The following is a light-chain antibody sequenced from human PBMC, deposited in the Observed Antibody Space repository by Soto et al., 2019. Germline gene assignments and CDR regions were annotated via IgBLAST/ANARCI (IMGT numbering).Light chain of an antibody. CDR1: SSDVGGYNY. J-gene: IGLJ1*01. CDR2: EVS. Sequence: QSALTQPASVSGSPGQSITISCTGTSSDVGGYNYVSWYQKHPGKAPELVIYEVSNRPSGVSNRFSGSKSGNTASLTISGLQAEDEADYYCSSYTISRGDVFGTGTKLTVL. CDR3: SSYTISRGDV. V-gene: IGLV2-14*01.